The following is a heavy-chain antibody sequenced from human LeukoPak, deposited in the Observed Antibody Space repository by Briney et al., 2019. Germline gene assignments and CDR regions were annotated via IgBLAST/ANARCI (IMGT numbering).Heavy chain of an antibody. CDR3: ARGHYYGSGSYPGWFDP. J-gene: IGHJ5*02. CDR2: IYHSGST. V-gene: IGHV4-30-2*01. D-gene: IGHD3-10*01. Sequence: SETLSLTCTVSGGSISSGGYYWSWIRQPPGKGLEWIGYIYHSGSTYYNPSLKSRVTISVDRSKNQFSLKLSSVTAADTAVYYCARGHYYGSGSYPGWFDPWGQGTLVTVSS. CDR1: GGSISSGGYY.